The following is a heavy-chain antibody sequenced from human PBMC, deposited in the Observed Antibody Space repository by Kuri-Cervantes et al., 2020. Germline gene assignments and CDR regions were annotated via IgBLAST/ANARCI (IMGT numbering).Heavy chain of an antibody. CDR3: AKDCRVVYERVVGLCY. D-gene: IGHD5/OR15-5a*01. Sequence: GGSLRLSCAASGFTFSSYGMHWVRQAPGKGLEWVAVISYDGSNKYYADSVKGRFTISRDNSKNTLYLQMNSLRAEDTAVYYCAKDCRVVYERVVGLCYWGQGTLVTVSS. V-gene: IGHV3-30*18. CDR2: ISYDGSNK. CDR1: GFTFSSYG. J-gene: IGHJ4*02.